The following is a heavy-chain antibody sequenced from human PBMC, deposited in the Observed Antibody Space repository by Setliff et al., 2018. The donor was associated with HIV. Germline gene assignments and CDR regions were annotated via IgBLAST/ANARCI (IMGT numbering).Heavy chain of an antibody. D-gene: IGHD3-22*01. CDR3: ARDSFDTSGPPYFHH. CDR2: INTYNGDT. V-gene: IGHV1-18*01. J-gene: IGHJ1*01. Sequence: ASGKGLCKASGYTFSNYNITWVRQAPGQGPAWMGWINTYNGDTSYAQNLQGRVTMTIETSTSTAYMELRSLRSDDTAVYYCARDSFDTSGPPYFHHWGQGTLVTVSS. CDR1: GYTFSNYN.